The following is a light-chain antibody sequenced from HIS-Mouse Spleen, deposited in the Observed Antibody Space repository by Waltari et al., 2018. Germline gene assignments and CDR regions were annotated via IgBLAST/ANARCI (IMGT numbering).Light chain of an antibody. CDR3: CSYAGSSTFEV. V-gene: IGLV2-23*03. Sequence: QSALTQPASVSGSPGQPITISCTGTSSDVGSYHLVSWYQQHPGKAPKLMIYEGSKRPSGVSNRFSGSKSGNTASLTISGLQAEDEADYYCCSYAGSSTFEVFGGGTKLTVL. J-gene: IGLJ2*01. CDR2: EGS. CDR1: SSDVGSYHL.